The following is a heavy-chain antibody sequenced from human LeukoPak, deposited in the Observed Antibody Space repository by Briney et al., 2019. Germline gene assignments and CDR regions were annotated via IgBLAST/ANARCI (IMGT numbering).Heavy chain of an antibody. CDR1: GYSISSGYY. CDR3: ARHARDCSSTSCYMIDY. V-gene: IGHV4-38-2*01. D-gene: IGHD2-2*02. J-gene: IGHJ4*02. Sequence: SETLSLTCAVSGYSISSGYYWGWIRPPPGKGLEWIGIIYHSGSTYYNPSLKSRVTISVDTSKNQFSLKLSSLTAADTAVYYCARHARDCSSTSCYMIDYWGQGTLVTVSS. CDR2: IYHSGST.